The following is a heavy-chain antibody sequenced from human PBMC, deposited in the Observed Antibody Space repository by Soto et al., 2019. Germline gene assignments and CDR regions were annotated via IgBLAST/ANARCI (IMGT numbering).Heavy chain of an antibody. V-gene: IGHV1-18*01. J-gene: IGHJ4*02. Sequence: GASVKVSCKASGYTFTSYGISWVRQAPGQGLEWMGWISAYNGNTNYAQKLQGRVTMTTDTSTSTAYMELRSLRSDDTAVYYCARGKSHYYDSSGYYQPFDYWGQGTLVTVSS. CDR2: ISAYNGNT. CDR3: ARGKSHYYDSSGYYQPFDY. D-gene: IGHD3-22*01. CDR1: GYTFTSYG.